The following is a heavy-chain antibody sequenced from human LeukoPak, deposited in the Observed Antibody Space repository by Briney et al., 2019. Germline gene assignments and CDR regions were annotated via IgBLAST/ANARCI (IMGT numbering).Heavy chain of an antibody. CDR1: GFTFSTYN. D-gene: IGHD6-19*01. CDR2: ISSGSSYI. J-gene: IGHJ4*02. CDR3: ARDAVAAVASTHFDY. V-gene: IGHV3-21*01. Sequence: GGSLRLSCAASGFTFSTYNMNWVRQAPGKGLEWVSSISSGSSYIYYADSVKGRFTISRDNAKNSLYLQMNSLRAEDTAVYYCARDAVAAVASTHFDYWGQGTLVTVSS.